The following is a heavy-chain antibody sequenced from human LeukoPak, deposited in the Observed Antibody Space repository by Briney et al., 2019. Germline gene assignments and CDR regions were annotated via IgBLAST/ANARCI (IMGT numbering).Heavy chain of an antibody. CDR1: GGSISSYY. Sequence: SETLSLTCTVSGGSISSYYWSWIRQPPGKGLEWIGYIYYSGTTDYNPSLKSRVTISVDTSKNQFSLRLRSVTAADTAVYYCARDRRINTDSSFLTTGVFDSWCQGTLVTVSS. V-gene: IGHV4-59*01. J-gene: IGHJ4*02. CDR3: ARDRRINTDSSFLTTGVFDS. D-gene: IGHD4-11*01. CDR2: IYYSGTT.